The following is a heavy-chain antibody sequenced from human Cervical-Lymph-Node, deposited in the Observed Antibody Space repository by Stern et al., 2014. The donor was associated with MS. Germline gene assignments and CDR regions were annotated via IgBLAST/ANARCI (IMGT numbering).Heavy chain of an antibody. CDR1: GVTSSRYV. CDR2: IVRSHATS. CDR3: ANVAQLWRSWFDP. D-gene: IGHD3-16*01. V-gene: IGHV1-69*01. Sequence: QVQLVQSGAEVKRPGSSVKVSCKASGVTSSRYVISWVRQAPGQGLEWMGVIVRSHATSNYAQKCQDRVTISATALTNTAFLELRSLRSEDTAVYYCANVAQLWRSWFDPWGQGTLVTVSS. J-gene: IGHJ5*02.